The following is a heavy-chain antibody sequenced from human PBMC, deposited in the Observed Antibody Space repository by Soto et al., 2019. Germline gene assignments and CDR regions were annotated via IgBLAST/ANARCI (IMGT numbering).Heavy chain of an antibody. CDR2: IYSGGST. J-gene: IGHJ4*02. V-gene: IGHV3-66*01. CDR1: GLTVSKNY. CDR3: AGLFLAYLAL. Sequence: GGSLRLSCATSGLTVSKNYISWVRQAPGKGLEWVSIIYSGGSTYYADSVKGRFNISRDSFKNTVYLQMSSLRVEDTAVYYCAGLFLAYLALWGQGNLVTVS.